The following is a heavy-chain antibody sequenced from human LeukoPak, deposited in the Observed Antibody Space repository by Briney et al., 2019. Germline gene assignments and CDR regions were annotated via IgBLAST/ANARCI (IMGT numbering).Heavy chain of an antibody. CDR3: ARERRDGYKVYFDY. CDR2: VYYSGST. V-gene: IGHV4-59*01. J-gene: IGHJ4*02. D-gene: IGHD5-24*01. Sequence: PSETLSLTCAVYGGSFSGYYWSWIRQPPGKGLEWIGYVYYSGSTNYNPSLKSRVTISVDTSKNQFSLRLSSVTAADTAVYYCARERRDGYKVYFDYWGQGTLVTVSS. CDR1: GGSFSGYY.